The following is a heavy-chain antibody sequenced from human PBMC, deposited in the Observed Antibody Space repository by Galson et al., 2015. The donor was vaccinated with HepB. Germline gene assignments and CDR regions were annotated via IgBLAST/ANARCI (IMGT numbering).Heavy chain of an antibody. Sequence: SLRLSCAASGFTFSTYAITWVRQAPGKGLAWVSVISGSGATTFYADSVKGRFIIYRDNSKNTVYLQMNSLRADDTAIYYCAKEPQYCGGDCYSVSDVWGQGTLVTVSS. CDR3: AKEPQYCGGDCYSVSDV. CDR1: GFTFSTYA. D-gene: IGHD2-21*02. CDR2: ISGSGATT. V-gene: IGHV3-23*01. J-gene: IGHJ4*02.